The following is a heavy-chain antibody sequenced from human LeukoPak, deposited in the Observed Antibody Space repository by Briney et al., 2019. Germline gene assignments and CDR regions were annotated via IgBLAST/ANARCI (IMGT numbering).Heavy chain of an antibody. CDR3: ARDFKDIVVVPAALDV. CDR2: INTDGSST. D-gene: IGHD2-2*01. V-gene: IGHV3-74*01. J-gene: IGHJ6*04. Sequence: GGSLRLSCAASGFTFDDYAMHWVRQAPGKGLVWVSRINTDGSSTSYADSVEGRFTISRDNAKNTLYLQMNSLRAEDTAVYYCARDFKDIVVVPAALDVWGKGTTVTVSS. CDR1: GFTFDDYA.